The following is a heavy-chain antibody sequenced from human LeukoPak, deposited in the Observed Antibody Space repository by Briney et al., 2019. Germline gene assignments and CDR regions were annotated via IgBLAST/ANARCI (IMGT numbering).Heavy chain of an antibody. D-gene: IGHD1-26*01. CDR3: ARPRWSGSYRFDY. CDR1: GYTFTNYD. J-gene: IGHJ4*02. CDR2: INPNSGGT. V-gene: IGHV1-2*02. Sequence: GASVKVSCKASGYTFTNYDINWVRQAPGQGLEWMGWINPNSGGTNYAQKFQGRVTMTRDTSISTAYMELSRLRSDDTAVYYCARPRWSGSYRFDYWGQGTLVTVSS.